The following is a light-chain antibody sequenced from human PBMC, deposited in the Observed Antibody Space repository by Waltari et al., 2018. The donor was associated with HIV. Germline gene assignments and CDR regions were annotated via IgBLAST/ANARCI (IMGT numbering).Light chain of an antibody. Sequence: EVVLTQSPGTLSLSTGDRATLSCRASQRVRSSYLAWFQQKPGQAPILLIYGSSTRATGIPNRFSGNESGTDFTLTISRLGPEDFAVYYCQQYDSSPRSFGQGTKVEI. V-gene: IGKV3-20*01. CDR2: GSS. CDR1: QRVRSSY. J-gene: IGKJ1*01. CDR3: QQYDSSPRS.